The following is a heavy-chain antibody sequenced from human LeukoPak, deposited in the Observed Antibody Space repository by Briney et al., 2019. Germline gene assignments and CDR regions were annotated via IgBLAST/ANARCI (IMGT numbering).Heavy chain of an antibody. D-gene: IGHD6-13*01. J-gene: IGHJ4*02. CDR2: IYYSGST. Sequence: SETLSLTCTVSGGSISSYYWNWIRQPAGKGLEWIGSIYYSGSTYYNPSLKSRVTISVDTSKNQFSLKLSSVTAADTAVYYCARIAAADYYFDYWGQGTLVTVSS. CDR1: GGSISSYY. V-gene: IGHV4-59*05. CDR3: ARIAAADYYFDY.